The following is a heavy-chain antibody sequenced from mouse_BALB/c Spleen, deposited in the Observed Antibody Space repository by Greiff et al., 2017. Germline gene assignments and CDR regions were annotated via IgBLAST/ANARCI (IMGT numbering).Heavy chain of an antibody. V-gene: IGHV2-6-5*01. J-gene: IGHJ3*01. CDR2: IWGGGST. Sequence: QVQLKQSGPGLVAPSQSLSITCTVSGFSLTDYGVSWIRQPPGKGREWLGVIWGGGSTYYNSALKSRLSISKDNTKSQVFLKMNSLQTDDTAMYYCAKQINYYGSSWFAYWGQGTLVTVSA. CDR1: GFSLTDYG. CDR3: AKQINYYGSSWFAY. D-gene: IGHD1-1*01.